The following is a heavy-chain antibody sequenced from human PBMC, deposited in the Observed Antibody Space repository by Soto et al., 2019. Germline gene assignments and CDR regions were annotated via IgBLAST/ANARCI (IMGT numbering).Heavy chain of an antibody. CDR1: GFTFNSYA. J-gene: IGHJ6*03. V-gene: IGHV3-64*01. CDR2: ISSNGGTT. D-gene: IGHD4-17*01. CDR3: VRCHTYYYYYMDV. Sequence: GGSLRLSCAASGFTFNSYAMHWVRQAPGKGLEYVSAISSNGGTTYYANSVKGRFTISRDNSKNTLYLQMGSLRAEDMAVYYCVRCHTYYYYYMDVWGKGTTVTVSS.